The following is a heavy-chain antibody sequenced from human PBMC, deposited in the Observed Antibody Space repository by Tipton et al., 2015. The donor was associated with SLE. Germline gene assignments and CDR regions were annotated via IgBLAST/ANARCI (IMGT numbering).Heavy chain of an antibody. CDR1: GFTFNNYA. CDR3: AKALGPDYDLYGY. D-gene: IGHD4-17*01. Sequence: SLRLSCVTSGFTFNNYAMNWVRQAPGKGLEWVSVIYRGGSTYYADPVKGRFTISRDNSKKTLYLQMNSLRAEDTAVYYCAKALGPDYDLYGYWGQGTLVTVSS. CDR2: IYRGGST. J-gene: IGHJ4*02. V-gene: IGHV3-23*03.